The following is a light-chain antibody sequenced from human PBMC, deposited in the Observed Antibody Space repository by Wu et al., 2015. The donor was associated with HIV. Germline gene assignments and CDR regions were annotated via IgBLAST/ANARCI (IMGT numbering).Light chain of an antibody. CDR2: AAS. J-gene: IGKJ4*01. Sequence: DIQLTQSPSFLSASIGDRVTITCRASQGVNSFLAWYQQKPGKAPKLLIFAASTLQSGVPSRFSGSGSGTEFTLTISNLQPDDFATYYCQQVNNYPQPLTFGGGTKVEIQ. CDR1: QGVNSF. V-gene: IGKV1-9*01. CDR3: QQVNNYPQPLT.